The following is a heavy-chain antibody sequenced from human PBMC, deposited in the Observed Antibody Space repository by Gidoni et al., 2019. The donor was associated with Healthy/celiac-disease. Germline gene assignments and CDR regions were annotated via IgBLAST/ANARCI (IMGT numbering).Heavy chain of an antibody. V-gene: IGHV3-30*01. Sequence: QVQLVESGGDVVQPGRSLRLSCAASGFTFSTYTMHWVRQTPGKGLEWVAVISYDGSNKYYADSVKGRFTISRDNSKNMMYMQMNSLRAEDTAVYYCARDSSGWSFDYWGQGTLVTVSS. CDR3: ARDSSGWSFDY. CDR1: GFTFSTYT. CDR2: ISYDGSNK. D-gene: IGHD6-19*01. J-gene: IGHJ4*02.